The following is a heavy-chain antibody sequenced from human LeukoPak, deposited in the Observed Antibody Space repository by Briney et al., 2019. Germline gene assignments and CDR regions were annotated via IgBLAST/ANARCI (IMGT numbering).Heavy chain of an antibody. Sequence: SETLSLTCTVSGGSVRRGNYYWTWIRQPAGSGLEWIGRIYSSGSTNYNPSLKSRVTMSVDTSKKQFSLKLSSVTAADTAVYYCARGIVVVPAAIGRVDYYYMDVWGKGTTVTVSS. CDR1: GGSVRRGNYY. CDR2: IYSSGST. D-gene: IGHD2-2*01. CDR3: ARGIVVVPAAIGRVDYYYMDV. J-gene: IGHJ6*03. V-gene: IGHV4-61*02.